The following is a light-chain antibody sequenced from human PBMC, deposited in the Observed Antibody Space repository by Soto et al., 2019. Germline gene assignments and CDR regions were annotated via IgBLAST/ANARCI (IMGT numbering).Light chain of an antibody. V-gene: IGLV2-11*01. CDR1: SSDVGAYNF. CDR3: FSYAGTYTLLV. CDR2: DVS. J-gene: IGLJ3*02. Sequence: QSVLTQPRSVSGSPGQSVAISCTGTSSDVGAYNFVSWYQQHPGNAPKLIIYDVSKRPSGVPDRFSGSKSGNTASLTISGLQADDEADYYCFSYAGTYTLLVFGGGTKVTVL.